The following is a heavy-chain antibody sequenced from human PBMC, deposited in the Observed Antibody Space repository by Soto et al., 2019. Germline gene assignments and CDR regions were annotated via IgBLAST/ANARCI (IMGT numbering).Heavy chain of an antibody. CDR2: INHSGST. D-gene: IGHD2-8*01. J-gene: IGHJ6*02. CDR3: ARGDCTNGVCYTYGMDV. CDR1: GGSFSGYY. Sequence: SETLSLTCAVYGGSFSGYYWSWIRQPPGKGLEWIGEINHSGSTNYNPALKRRVTISVETSKNQFSLKLRSGTAADAAVYYCARGDCTNGVCYTYGMDVWGQGTTVTVSS. V-gene: IGHV4-34*01.